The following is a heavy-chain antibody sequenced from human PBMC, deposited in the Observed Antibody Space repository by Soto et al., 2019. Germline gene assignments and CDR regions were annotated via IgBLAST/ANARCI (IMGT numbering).Heavy chain of an antibody. Sequence: SETLSLTCTVSGGSISSSSYYWGWIRQPPGKGLEWIGGIYYSGRTYYNPSLKGRVTIFVDTSKNQFSLKLSSVTAADTAVYYCARLFLGSGWANFDYWGQGTLVTVSS. D-gene: IGHD6-19*01. CDR3: ARLFLGSGWANFDY. V-gene: IGHV4-39*01. J-gene: IGHJ4*02. CDR2: IYYSGRT. CDR1: GGSISSSSYY.